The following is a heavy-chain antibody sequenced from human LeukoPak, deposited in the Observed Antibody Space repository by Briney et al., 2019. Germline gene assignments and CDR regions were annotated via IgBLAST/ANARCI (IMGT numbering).Heavy chain of an antibody. CDR1: GFTFSSYA. CDR3: AKATVYINSWYGVYFDF. D-gene: IGHD6-13*01. J-gene: IGHJ4*02. V-gene: IGHV3-23*01. Sequence: GGSLRLSCAAPGFTFSSYAMSWVRQAPGKGLEWVSAISGSGGSTYYADSVKGRFTISRDNSKNTLYLQMNSLRAEDTAVYYCAKATVYINSWYGVYFDFWGQGTLVTVSS. CDR2: ISGSGGST.